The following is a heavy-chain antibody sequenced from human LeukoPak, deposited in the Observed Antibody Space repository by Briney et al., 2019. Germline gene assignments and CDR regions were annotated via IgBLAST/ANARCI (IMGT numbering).Heavy chain of an antibody. CDR1: GGSISSYY. CDR2: IYYSGTT. D-gene: IGHD3-22*01. CDR3: ARAWYDSSGYYYTFDY. J-gene: IGHJ4*02. V-gene: IGHV4-59*01. Sequence: SETLSLTCTVSGGSISSYYWSWIRQPPGKGLEWIGYIYYSGTTNYNPSLKSRVTISVDTSKNQCSLKLSSVTAADTAVYYCARAWYDSSGYYYTFDYWGQGTLVTVSS.